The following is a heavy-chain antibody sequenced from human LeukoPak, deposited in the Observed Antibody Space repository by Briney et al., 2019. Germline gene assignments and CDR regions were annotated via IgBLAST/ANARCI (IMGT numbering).Heavy chain of an antibody. CDR2: ISGSGANT. CDR1: GFTFSTYV. V-gene: IGHV3-23*01. D-gene: IGHD5-18*01. CDR3: AKDDTWIQLWYDY. J-gene: IGHJ4*02. Sequence: PGGPLRLSCAASGFTFSTYVMTWVRQAPGKGLEWVSAISGSGANTYYAGSVKGRFTISRDNSKNTLYLQMSSLSPEDTAVYYCAKDDTWIQLWYDYWGQGTLVTVSS.